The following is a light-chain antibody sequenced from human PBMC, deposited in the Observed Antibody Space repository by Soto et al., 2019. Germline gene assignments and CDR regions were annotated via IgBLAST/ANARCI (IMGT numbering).Light chain of an antibody. CDR1: SSNIGINH. V-gene: IGLV1-47*01. CDR3: AAWDDSLSGWV. J-gene: IGLJ3*02. CDR2: RSD. Sequence: QSVVTQPPSASGTPGQRVTIACSGSSSNIGINHVAWSQQFPGTAPKLLIYRSDQRPSGVPDRFSGSKSGTSASLASSGLPSEDEADYYCAAWDDSLSGWVFGGGTKLTVL.